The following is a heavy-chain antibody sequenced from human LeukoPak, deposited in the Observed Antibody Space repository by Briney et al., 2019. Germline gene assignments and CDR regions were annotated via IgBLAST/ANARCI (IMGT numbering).Heavy chain of an antibody. D-gene: IGHD6-19*01. CDR2: ISCDGSNK. CDR1: GFTFSSYA. J-gene: IGHJ4*02. V-gene: IGHV3-30-3*01. CDR3: ARVRGMYSSGWYSN. Sequence: GRSLRLSCAASGFTFSSYAMHWVRQAPGKGLEWVAVISCDGSNKYYADSVKGRFTISRDNSKNTLYLQMNSLRAEDTAVYYCARVRGMYSSGWYSNWGQGTLVTVSS.